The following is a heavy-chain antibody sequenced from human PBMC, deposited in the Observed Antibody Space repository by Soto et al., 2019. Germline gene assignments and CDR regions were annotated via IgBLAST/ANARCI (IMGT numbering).Heavy chain of an antibody. Sequence: QVQLVQSGAEVKKPGSSVKVSCKASGGTFSSYAISWVRQAPGQGLEWMGGSIPIFVTANYAQKFQGRVTXTXXEPTSTAHMELSSLRSEDPAVYYCAEARDGYNPDYWGQGTLVTVSS. J-gene: IGHJ4*02. CDR2: SIPIFVTA. V-gene: IGHV1-69*12. CDR1: GGTFSSYA. D-gene: IGHD5-12*01. CDR3: AEARDGYNPDY.